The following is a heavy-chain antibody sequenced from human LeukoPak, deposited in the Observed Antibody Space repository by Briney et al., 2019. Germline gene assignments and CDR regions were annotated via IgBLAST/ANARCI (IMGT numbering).Heavy chain of an antibody. CDR3: ITGDYDFWSGFYSPNHYFDY. V-gene: IGHV3-15*01. CDR1: GFTFNSAW. Sequence: GGSLRLSCAASGFTFNSAWMSWVRQAPGKGLEWVGRIKGKTAAGAPDYVASVKGRFTISRDDSKNTLFLQMNSLKTEDAAVYYCITGDYDFWSGFYSPNHYFDYWGQGTLVTVSS. J-gene: IGHJ4*02. CDR2: IKGKTAAGAP. D-gene: IGHD3-3*01.